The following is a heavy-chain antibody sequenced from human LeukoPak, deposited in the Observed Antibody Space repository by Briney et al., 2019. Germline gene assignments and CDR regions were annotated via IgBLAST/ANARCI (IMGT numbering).Heavy chain of an antibody. CDR2: INGDSSHI. J-gene: IGHJ4*02. V-gene: IGHV3-21*01. D-gene: IGHD2-2*01. Sequence: PGGSLRLSCAASGFTFSAYAIDWVRQAPGKGLEWVSPINGDSSHIYYADSVKGRFTIARDNAKNSLHLQMNSLRAEDTAVYYCARLTCDSTSCYGKYYFDHWGQGTLVTVSS. CDR3: ARLTCDSTSCYGKYYFDH. CDR1: GFTFSAYA.